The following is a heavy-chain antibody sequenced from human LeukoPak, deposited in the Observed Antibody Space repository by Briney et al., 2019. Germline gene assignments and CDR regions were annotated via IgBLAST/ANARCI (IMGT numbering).Heavy chain of an antibody. D-gene: IGHD1-26*01. CDR2: FDPEYGET. CDR1: GYTLTELS. V-gene: IGHV1-24*01. CDR3: ATETILVGATTGQYFDY. J-gene: IGHJ4*02. Sequence: ASVKVSCKVSGYTLTELSMHWVRQAPGKGLEWMGGFDPEYGETIYAQKFQGRVTMTEDTSTDTAYMELSSLRSEDTAVYYCATETILVGATTGQYFDYWGQGTLVTVSS.